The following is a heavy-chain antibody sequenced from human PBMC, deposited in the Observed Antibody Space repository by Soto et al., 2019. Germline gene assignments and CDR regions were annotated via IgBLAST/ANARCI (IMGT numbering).Heavy chain of an antibody. Sequence: PVGSLKISCHGSGYTFTNHWITWVRQMPWKGLEWMGRINPSDSHTNYSPSFEGHVTMSVDKSISTAYLQWSSLKASDTAMYYCARHASYYVSSGYFGTYWGQGTLVTVSS. CDR1: GYTFTNHW. D-gene: IGHD3-22*01. J-gene: IGHJ4*02. CDR3: ARHASYYVSSGYFGTY. V-gene: IGHV5-10-1*01. CDR2: INPSDSHT.